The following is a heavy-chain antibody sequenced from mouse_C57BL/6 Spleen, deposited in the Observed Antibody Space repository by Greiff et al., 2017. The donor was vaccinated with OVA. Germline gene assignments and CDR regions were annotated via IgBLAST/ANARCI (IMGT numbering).Heavy chain of an antibody. V-gene: IGHV6-6*01. CDR2: IRNKANNHAT. D-gene: IGHD1-1*01. CDR3: TRGYGSPLFDY. Sequence: EVKLMESGGGLVQPGGSMKLSCAASGFTFSDAWMDWVRQSPEKGLEWVAEIRNKANNHATYYAESVKGRFNISRDDPKSSVYLQMNSLRAEDTGIYYCTRGYGSPLFDYWGQGTTLTVSS. J-gene: IGHJ2*01. CDR1: GFTFSDAW.